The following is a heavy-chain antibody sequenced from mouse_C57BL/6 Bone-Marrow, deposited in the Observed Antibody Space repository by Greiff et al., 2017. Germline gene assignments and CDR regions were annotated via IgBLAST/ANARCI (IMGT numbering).Heavy chain of an antibody. V-gene: IGHV1-7*01. CDR2: INPSSGYT. Sequence: VQLQQSGAELAKPGASVKLSCKASGYTFTSYWMHWGKQRPGQGLEWNGYINPSSGYTKYNQKFKDKATLTADKSSSTAYMQLSSLTYEDSAVYYCAATMVTTSYWGQGTTLTVSS. CDR3: AATMVTTSY. CDR1: GYTFTSYW. J-gene: IGHJ2*01. D-gene: IGHD2-2*01.